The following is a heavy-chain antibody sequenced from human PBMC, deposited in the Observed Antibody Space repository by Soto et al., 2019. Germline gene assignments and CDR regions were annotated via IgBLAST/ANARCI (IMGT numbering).Heavy chain of an antibody. CDR3: VSDRGYGHASVPYS. V-gene: IGHV3-30*03. Sequence: QAQLVESGGGVVQPGRSLRLSCAASGFAFSSYGMHWVRQAPGTGLEWVAVISYDGSLQHYADSVKGRFTISRDNSKNMVLLQMRSRRAEDTAVYYCVSDRGYGHASVPYSWGQGTLVSVSS. D-gene: IGHD5-18*01. CDR1: GFAFSSYG. J-gene: IGHJ4*02. CDR2: ISYDGSLQ.